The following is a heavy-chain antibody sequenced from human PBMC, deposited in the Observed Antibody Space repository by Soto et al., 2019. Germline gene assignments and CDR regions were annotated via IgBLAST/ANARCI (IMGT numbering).Heavy chain of an antibody. J-gene: IGHJ4*02. D-gene: IGHD2-15*01. Sequence: PGGSLRLSCAASGFTFSSYSMNWVRQAPGKGLEWVSSISSSSSYIYYADSVKGRFTISRDNAKNSLYLQMNSLRAEDTAVYYCASSYCSGGSCYSGAPFDYWGQGTLVTVSS. CDR3: ASSYCSGGSCYSGAPFDY. CDR2: ISSSSSYI. V-gene: IGHV3-21*01. CDR1: GFTFSSYS.